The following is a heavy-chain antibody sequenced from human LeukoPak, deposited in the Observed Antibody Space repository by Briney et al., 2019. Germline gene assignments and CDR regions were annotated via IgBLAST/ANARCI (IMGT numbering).Heavy chain of an antibody. D-gene: IGHD5-18*01. CDR2: MHYSGST. J-gene: IGHJ6*03. CDR1: GVSISSYY. Sequence: PSETLSLTCTVSGVSISSYYWSWIRQPPGKGLEWIGYMHYSGSTNYNPSLKSRVTISVDTSKNQFSLKLSSVTAADTAVYYCARDRYIFAGPDAYYYMDVWGKGTTVTISS. V-gene: IGHV4-59*01. CDR3: ARDRYIFAGPDAYYYMDV.